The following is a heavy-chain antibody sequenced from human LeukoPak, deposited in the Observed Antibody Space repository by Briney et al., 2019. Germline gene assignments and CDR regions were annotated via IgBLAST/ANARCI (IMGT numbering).Heavy chain of an antibody. V-gene: IGHV3-23*01. CDR1: GFTFSDDY. CDR3: AKDRTVTTTDY. CDR2: ISGSGGST. J-gene: IGHJ4*02. D-gene: IGHD4-17*01. Sequence: PGGSLRLSCTASGFTFSDDYMTWFRQAPGKGLEWVSAISGSGGSTYYADSVKGRFTISRDNSKNTLYLQMNSLRAEDTAVYYCAKDRTVTTTDYWGQGTLVTVSS.